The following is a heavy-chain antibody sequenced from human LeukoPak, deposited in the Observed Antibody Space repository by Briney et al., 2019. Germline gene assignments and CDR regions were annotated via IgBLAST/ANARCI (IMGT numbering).Heavy chain of an antibody. D-gene: IGHD3-22*01. CDR1: GFTFSDYY. CDR2: ISSSGSTI. J-gene: IGHJ6*03. V-gene: IGHV3-11*01. CDR3: ARLPMMKAYYYMDV. Sequence: GGSLRLSCAASGFTFSDYYMSWIRQAPGKGLEWVSYISSSGSTIYYADSVKGRFTISRDNAKNSLYLQMNSLRAEDTAVYYCARLPMMKAYYYMDVWGKGTTVTTSS.